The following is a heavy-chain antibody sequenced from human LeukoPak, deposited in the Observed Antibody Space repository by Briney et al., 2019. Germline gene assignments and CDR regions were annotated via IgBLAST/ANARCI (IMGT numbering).Heavy chain of an antibody. J-gene: IGHJ6*02. V-gene: IGHV1-69*13. CDR2: IIPIFGTA. CDR1: GGTFSSYA. CDR3: AREGTAHGGKAPFREGMDV. D-gene: IGHD4-23*01. Sequence: GASVKVSCKASGGTFSSYAISWVRQAPGQGLEWMGGIIPIFGTANYAQKFQGRVTITADESTSTAYMELSSLRSEDTAVYYCAREGTAHGGKAPFREGMDVWGQGTTVTVSS.